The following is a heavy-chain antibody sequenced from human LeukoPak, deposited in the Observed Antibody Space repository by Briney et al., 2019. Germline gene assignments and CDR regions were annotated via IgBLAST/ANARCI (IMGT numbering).Heavy chain of an antibody. CDR3: TTAGWELYYFDY. V-gene: IGHV3-15*01. CDR2: IKSKTDGGTT. CDR1: GFSFSDYS. Sequence: TGGSLRLSCAASGFSFSDYSMNWVRQARGKGLEWVGRIKSKTDGGTTDYAAPVKGRFTISRDDSKNTLYLQMNSLKTEDTAVYYCTTAGWELYYFDYWGQGTLVTVSS. J-gene: IGHJ4*02. D-gene: IGHD1-26*01.